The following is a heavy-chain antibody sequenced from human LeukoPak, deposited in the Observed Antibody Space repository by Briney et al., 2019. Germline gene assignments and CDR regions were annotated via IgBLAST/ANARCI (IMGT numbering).Heavy chain of an antibody. V-gene: IGHV3-48*03. CDR2: ISSSGSTI. D-gene: IGHD3-22*01. J-gene: IGHJ4*02. CDR3: ARTSRYDSSGYYTPNFDY. CDR1: GFTFSSYE. Sequence: GGSLRLSCAASGFTFSSYEMNWVRQAPGKGLEWVSYISSSGSTIYYADSVKGRFTISRDNAKNSLYLQMNSLRAEDTAVYYCARTSRYDSSGYYTPNFDYWGQGTLVTVSS.